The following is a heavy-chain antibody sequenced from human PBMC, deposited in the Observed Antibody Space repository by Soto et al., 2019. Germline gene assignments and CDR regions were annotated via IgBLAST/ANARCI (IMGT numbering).Heavy chain of an antibody. CDR2: IYYSGST. V-gene: IGHV4-61*01. CDR3: AREGSSGYVGWFDP. CDR1: GGSVSSGSYY. Sequence: QVQLQESGPGLVKPSETLSLTCTVSGGSVSSGSYYWSWIRQPPGKGLGWIGYIYYSGSTNYNPSLKSRVTMSVDTSKNQFSLKLSSVTAADTAVYYCAREGSSGYVGWFDPWGQGTLVTVSS. D-gene: IGHD3-22*01. J-gene: IGHJ5*02.